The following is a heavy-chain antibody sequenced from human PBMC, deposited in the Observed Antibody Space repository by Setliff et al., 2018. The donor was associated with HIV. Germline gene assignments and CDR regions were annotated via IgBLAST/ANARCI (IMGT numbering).Heavy chain of an antibody. Sequence: GGSLRLSCAASGFTFSNAWMSWVRQAPGKGLEWVGRIKSKTDGGTTDYAAPVKGRFTISRDDSKNTLYLQMNSLKIEDTAVYYCTTWDKGSVWFGELLVSPDVLDIWGQGTLVTVSS. CDR2: IKSKTDGGTT. CDR1: GFTFSNAW. J-gene: IGHJ3*02. CDR3: TTWDKGSVWFGELLVSPDVLDI. D-gene: IGHD3-10*01. V-gene: IGHV3-15*01.